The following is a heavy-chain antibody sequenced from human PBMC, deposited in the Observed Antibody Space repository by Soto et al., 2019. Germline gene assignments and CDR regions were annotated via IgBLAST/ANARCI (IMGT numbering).Heavy chain of an antibody. CDR1: GYTFTSYG. CDR2: ISAYNGNT. Sequence: ASVKVSCKASGYTFTSYGISWVRQAPGQGLEWMGWISAYNGNTNYAQKLQGRVTMTTDTSTSTAYMELRSLRSDDTALFYCARDAPWELYDYGDYLVHYWGQGTLVTVSS. CDR3: ARDAPWELYDYGDYLVHY. D-gene: IGHD4-17*01. V-gene: IGHV1-18*01. J-gene: IGHJ4*02.